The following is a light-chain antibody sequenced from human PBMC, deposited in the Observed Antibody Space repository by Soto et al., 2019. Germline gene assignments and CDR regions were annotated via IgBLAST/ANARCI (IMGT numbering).Light chain of an antibody. V-gene: IGKV3D-15*01. Sequence: EIVMTQSPATLSVSPGERATLSCWASQSVSSNLAWYQQKPGQAPRLLIYDVSTRATGIPTRFSGSGSGTEFTLTISSLQSEDFAAYYCQQYNNWPLTFGGGTNVDIK. CDR1: QSVSSN. J-gene: IGKJ4*01. CDR3: QQYNNWPLT. CDR2: DVS.